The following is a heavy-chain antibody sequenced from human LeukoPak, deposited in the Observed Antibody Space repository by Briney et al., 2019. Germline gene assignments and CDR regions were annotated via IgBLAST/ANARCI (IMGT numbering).Heavy chain of an antibody. Sequence: GGSLRLSCAASGFTFSSYGMHWVRQAPGKRLEWVAFIRYDGSNKYYADSVKGRFTISRDNSKNTLYLQMNSLRAEDTAVYYCARDYFSRAALLGYFDLWGRGTLVTVSS. CDR3: ARDYFSRAALLGYFDL. CDR1: GFTFSSYG. V-gene: IGHV3-30*02. J-gene: IGHJ2*01. D-gene: IGHD3-10*01. CDR2: IRYDGSNK.